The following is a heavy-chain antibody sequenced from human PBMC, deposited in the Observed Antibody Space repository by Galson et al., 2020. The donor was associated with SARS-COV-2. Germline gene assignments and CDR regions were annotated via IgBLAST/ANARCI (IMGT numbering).Heavy chain of an antibody. CDR2: ISYDGSNK. D-gene: IGHD3-9*01. J-gene: IGHJ4*02. Sequence: GGSLRLSCAASGFTFSSYGMHWVRQAPGKGLEWEAVISYDGSNKYYADSVKGRFTISRDNSKNTLYLQMNSLRAEDTAVYYCAKDQYYDILTGPDYWGQGTLVTVSS. CDR3: AKDQYYDILTGPDY. V-gene: IGHV3-30*18. CDR1: GFTFSSYG.